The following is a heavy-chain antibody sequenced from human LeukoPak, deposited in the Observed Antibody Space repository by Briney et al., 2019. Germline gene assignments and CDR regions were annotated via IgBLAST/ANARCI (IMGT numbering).Heavy chain of an antibody. D-gene: IGHD5-24*01. J-gene: IGHJ4*02. CDR2: ISYDGSNK. Sequence: GRSLRLSCAASGFTFSSYDMYWVRQAPGKGLEWVAVISYDGSNKYYADSVKGRFTISRDNSKNTLYLQMDSLRAEDTAVYYCAGGDGYNFGYWGQGTLVTVSS. CDR3: AGGDGYNFGY. V-gene: IGHV3-30*03. CDR1: GFTFSSYD.